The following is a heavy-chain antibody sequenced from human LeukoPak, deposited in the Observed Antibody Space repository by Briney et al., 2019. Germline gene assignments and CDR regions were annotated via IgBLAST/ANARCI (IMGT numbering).Heavy chain of an antibody. CDR3: ARFSVQNYGVGPGY. V-gene: IGHV5-51*01. CDR2: IFPGGSES. Sequence: GESLKISCEGSGYTFTSYRIGWVRQVPGKGLEWMGVIFPGGSESRYSPSFQGQVTFSADKSIGTAYLQWNSLEASDTAIYYCARFSVQNYGVGPGYWGQGTQVTVSS. CDR1: GYTFTSYR. J-gene: IGHJ4*02. D-gene: IGHD4-17*01.